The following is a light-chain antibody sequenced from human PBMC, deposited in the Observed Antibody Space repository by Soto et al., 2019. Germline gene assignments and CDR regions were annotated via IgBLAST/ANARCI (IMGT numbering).Light chain of an antibody. V-gene: IGLV3-21*02. CDR1: NSGSKN. J-gene: IGLJ1*01. CDR2: DDS. Sequence: SYELAQPPSVSVAPGQTARITCGGNNSGSKNVHWHQQKPGQAPALVVYDDSDRPSGIPERFSGSNSGNTATLTINRVEAGDEADYYCQVWDGSSDHYVFGTGTKVTVL. CDR3: QVWDGSSDHYV.